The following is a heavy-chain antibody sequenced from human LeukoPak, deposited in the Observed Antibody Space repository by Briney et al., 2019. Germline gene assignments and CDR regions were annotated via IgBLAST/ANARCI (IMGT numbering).Heavy chain of an antibody. CDR3: AREPDYYGSGSIRSEYFQH. CDR2: IYSGGST. CDR1: GFTVSSNY. V-gene: IGHV3-66*01. J-gene: IGHJ1*01. Sequence: GGSLRLSCAASGFTVSSNYMSWVRQAPGKGLEWVSVIYSGGSTYYADSVKGRFTISRDNSKNTLYLQMNSLRAEDTAVCYCAREPDYYGSGSIRSEYFQHWGQGTLVTVSS. D-gene: IGHD3-10*01.